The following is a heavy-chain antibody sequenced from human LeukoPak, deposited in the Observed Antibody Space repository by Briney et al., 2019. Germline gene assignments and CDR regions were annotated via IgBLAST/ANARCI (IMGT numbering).Heavy chain of an antibody. CDR2: IKSKTDGGTT. V-gene: IGHV3-15*01. CDR3: TTVTYSWELRSYYYMDV. J-gene: IGHJ6*03. D-gene: IGHD1-26*01. CDR1: GFTFSNAW. Sequence: GGSRRLSCAASGFTFSNAWMSWVRQAPGKGLEWVGRIKSKTDGGTTDYAAPVKGRFTISRDDSKNTLYLQMNSLKTEDTAVYYCTTVTYSWELRSYYYMDVWGKGTTVTVSS.